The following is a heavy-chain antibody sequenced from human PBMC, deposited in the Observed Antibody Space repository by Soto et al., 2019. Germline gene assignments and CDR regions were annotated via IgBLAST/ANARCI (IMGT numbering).Heavy chain of an antibody. V-gene: IGHV3-23*01. CDR3: AKGQYDFWSGYYLSMIGNWFDP. Sequence: GGSLRLSCAASGFTSSSYAMSWVRQAPGKGLEWVSAISGSGGSTYYADSVKGRFTISRDNSKNTLYLQMNSLRAEDTAVYYCAKGQYDFWSGYYLSMIGNWFDPWGQGTLVTVSS. J-gene: IGHJ5*02. D-gene: IGHD3-3*01. CDR1: GFTSSSYA. CDR2: ISGSGGST.